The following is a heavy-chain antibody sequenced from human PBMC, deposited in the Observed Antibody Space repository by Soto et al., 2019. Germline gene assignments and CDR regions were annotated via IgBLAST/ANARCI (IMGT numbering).Heavy chain of an antibody. J-gene: IGHJ6*02. CDR2: ISAYNGNT. CDR3: ARAEWVDTAMVSLGTLPYYYYGMDV. D-gene: IGHD5-18*01. CDR1: GYTFTSYG. Sequence: GASVKVSCKASGYTFTSYGISWVRQAPGQGLEWMGWISAYNGNTNYAQKLQGRVTMTTDTSTSTAYMELRTLRSADTAVYYCARAEWVDTAMVSLGTLPYYYYGMDVWGLGTTVTVSS. V-gene: IGHV1-18*01.